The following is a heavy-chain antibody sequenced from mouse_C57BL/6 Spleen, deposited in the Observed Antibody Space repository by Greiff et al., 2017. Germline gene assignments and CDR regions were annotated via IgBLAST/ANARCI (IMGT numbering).Heavy chain of an antibody. Sequence: EVMLVESGGGLVKPGGSLKLSCAASGCTFSSYAMSWVRQTPEKRLEWVATISDGGSYTYYPDNVKGRFTISRDNAKNNLYLQMSHLKSEDTAMYYCARDPQTGTYFASWGQGTTHTVSS. CDR3: ARDPQTGTYFAS. V-gene: IGHV5-4*01. J-gene: IGHJ2*01. D-gene: IGHD4-1*01. CDR1: GCTFSSYA. CDR2: ISDGGSYT.